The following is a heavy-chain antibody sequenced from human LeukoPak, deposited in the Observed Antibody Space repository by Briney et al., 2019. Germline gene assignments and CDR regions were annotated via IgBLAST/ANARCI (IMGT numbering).Heavy chain of an antibody. CDR2: VNPNSGGT. J-gene: IGHJ4*02. CDR3: ARDPRIAVAGKYFDY. Sequence: GASVKVSRKASGYTFTGYYMHWVRQAPEQGLEWMGRVNPNSGGTNYAQKFQGRVTMTRDTSINTAYLELSRLRSDDTAVYYCARDPRIAVAGKYFDYWGQGTLVTVSS. CDR1: GYTFTGYY. V-gene: IGHV1-2*06. D-gene: IGHD6-19*01.